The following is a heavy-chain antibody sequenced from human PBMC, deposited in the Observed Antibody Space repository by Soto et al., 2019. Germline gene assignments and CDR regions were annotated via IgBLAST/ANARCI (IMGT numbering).Heavy chain of an antibody. CDR2: IKTNSDGGTV. V-gene: IGHV3-15*01. D-gene: IGHD2-2*01. Sequence: GGSLRLSCAASGFTFSNAWMSWVRQAPGKGLEWIGRIKTNSDGGTVDYASPVKGRFTISRDDSKSMLYLDLNSLKTEDTGVYFCATVYCATTSYYAPFDYWGKGTLVTVSS. J-gene: IGHJ4*02. CDR1: GFTFSNAW. CDR3: ATVYCATTSYYAPFDY.